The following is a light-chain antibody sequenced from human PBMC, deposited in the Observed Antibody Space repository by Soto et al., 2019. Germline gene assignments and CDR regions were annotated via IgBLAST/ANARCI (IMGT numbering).Light chain of an antibody. CDR2: DAS. V-gene: IGKV1-13*02. CDR3: QQFNSFPWT. J-gene: IGKJ1*01. CDR1: QGISSA. Sequence: AIPLTQSPSSLSASVGDRVTITCRASQGISSALAWYQQKPGKAPKLLIYDASSLESGVPSRFSGSGSGTDFTLTISSLQPEDFATYYCQQFNSFPWTFGQGTKVEIK.